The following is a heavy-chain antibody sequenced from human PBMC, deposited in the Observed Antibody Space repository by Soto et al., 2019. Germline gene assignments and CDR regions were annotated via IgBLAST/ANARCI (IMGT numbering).Heavy chain of an antibody. Sequence: QVQLQESGPGLVKPSETLSLTCTVSGGSISSYYWSWIRQPPGKGLEWIGYIYYSGSTNYNPSRKGRAPISVDTSKNQFPLKLASVTAAAPAVYYCARWAAPLNLDYGGQGTLVTVSS. CDR2: IYYSGST. CDR3: ARWAAPLNLDY. V-gene: IGHV4-59*01. CDR1: GGSISSYY. J-gene: IGHJ4*02. D-gene: IGHD2-15*01.